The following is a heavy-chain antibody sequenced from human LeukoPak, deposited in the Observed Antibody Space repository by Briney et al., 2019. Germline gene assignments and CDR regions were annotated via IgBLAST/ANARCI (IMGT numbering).Heavy chain of an antibody. CDR2: ISSSSSYI. V-gene: IGHV3-21*01. CDR3: ARGVRQVEMDV. J-gene: IGHJ6*04. D-gene: IGHD3-10*01. CDR1: GFTFSSYS. Sequence: PGGSVRLSCAASGFTFSSYSMNWVRQAPGKGLEGVSSISSSSSYIYYADSVKGRFTISRDNAKNPLYLQMNSLRAEDTAVYYCARGVRQVEMDVWGKGTTVTVSS.